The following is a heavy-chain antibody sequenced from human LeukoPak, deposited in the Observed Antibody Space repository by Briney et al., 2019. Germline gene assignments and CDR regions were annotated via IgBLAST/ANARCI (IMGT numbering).Heavy chain of an antibody. J-gene: IGHJ4*02. D-gene: IGHD5-12*01. Sequence: PGGSLRLSCAASGFTFSSYSMNWVRQAPGKGLEWVSYISSSSSTIYYADSVKGRFTISRDNAKNSLYLQMNSLRAEDTAVYYCARDPLYIVEYYFDYWGQGTLVTVSS. CDR2: ISSSSSTI. CDR3: ARDPLYIVEYYFDY. V-gene: IGHV3-48*04. CDR1: GFTFSSYS.